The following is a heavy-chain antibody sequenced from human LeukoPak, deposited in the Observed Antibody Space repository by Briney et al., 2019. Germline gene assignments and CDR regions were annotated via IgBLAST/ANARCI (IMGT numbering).Heavy chain of an antibody. Sequence: GGSLRLSCAASGFTFSSYDMHWVRQATGKGLEWVSAIGTAGDTYYPGSVKGRFTISRENAKNSLYLQMNSLRAGDTAVYSCAKAYYDILTGLIDYWGQGTLVTVSS. D-gene: IGHD3-9*01. CDR3: AKAYYDILTGLIDY. CDR1: GFTFSSYD. V-gene: IGHV3-13*04. CDR2: IGTAGDT. J-gene: IGHJ4*02.